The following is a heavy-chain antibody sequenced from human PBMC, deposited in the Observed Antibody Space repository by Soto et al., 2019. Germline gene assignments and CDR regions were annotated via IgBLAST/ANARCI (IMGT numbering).Heavy chain of an antibody. CDR1: GFTLSYSF. V-gene: IGHV3-11*01. CDR2: ISSSGSTI. D-gene: IGHD5-12*01. Sequence: GGSLRLSCAASGFTLSYSFMSWIRQAPGKGLEWVSYISSSGSTIYYADSVKGRFTISRDNAKNSLYLQMNSLRAEDTAVYYCARGPPGWLQPLDYWGQGTLVTVSS. CDR3: ARGPPGWLQPLDY. J-gene: IGHJ4*02.